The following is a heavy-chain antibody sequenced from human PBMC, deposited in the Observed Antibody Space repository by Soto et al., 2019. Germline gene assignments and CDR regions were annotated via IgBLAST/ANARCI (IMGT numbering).Heavy chain of an antibody. J-gene: IGHJ4*02. CDR2: ISSSSSTI. Sequence: GGSLRLSCAASGFTVSSYSMNWVRQAPGKGLEWVSYISSSSSTIYYADSVKGRFTISRDNAKNSLYLQMNSLRAEDTAVYYCARDRVDYGDYYFEYWGQGTLVTVSS. CDR1: GFTVSSYS. CDR3: ARDRVDYGDYYFEY. V-gene: IGHV3-48*01. D-gene: IGHD4-17*01.